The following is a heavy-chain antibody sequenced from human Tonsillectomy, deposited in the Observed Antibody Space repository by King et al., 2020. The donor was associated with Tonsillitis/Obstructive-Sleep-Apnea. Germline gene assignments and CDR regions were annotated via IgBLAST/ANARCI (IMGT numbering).Heavy chain of an antibody. Sequence: VQLVESGGGVVQPGRSLRLSCAASGFTFSSYGMHWVRQAPGKGLEWGADIWYDGSNKYYADSVNGRFTISRDNSKNTLYLQMNSLRAEDTAVYYCARQRTSFRSSTFDYWGQGTLVTVSS. J-gene: IGHJ4*02. CDR3: ARQRTSFRSSTFDY. CDR2: IWYDGSNK. V-gene: IGHV3-33*01. CDR1: GFTFSSYG. D-gene: IGHD6-19*01.